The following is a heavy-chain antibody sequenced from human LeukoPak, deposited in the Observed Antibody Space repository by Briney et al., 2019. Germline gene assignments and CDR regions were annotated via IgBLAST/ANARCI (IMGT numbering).Heavy chain of an antibody. CDR3: ARGLGAATGPYNWFDP. D-gene: IGHD6-13*01. V-gene: IGHV1-8*01. CDR1: GYTFTSYD. J-gene: IGHJ5*02. CDR2: MNPNSGST. Sequence: ASVKVSCKASGYTFTSYDINWVRQATGQGLEWMGWMNPNSGSTGYAQKFQGRVTMTRNTPISTAYMELSSLRSEDTAVYYCARGLGAATGPYNWFDPWGQGTLVTVSS.